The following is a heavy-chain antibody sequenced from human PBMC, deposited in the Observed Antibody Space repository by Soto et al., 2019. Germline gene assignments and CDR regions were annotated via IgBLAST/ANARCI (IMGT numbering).Heavy chain of an antibody. D-gene: IGHD3-10*01. CDR1: GYTFSTYG. V-gene: IGHV1-18*01. Sequence: QVQLVQSGAEVKKPGASVKVSCEASGYTFSTYGITWVRQAPGQGLEWMGWISDNSGTTNYVQQLQGRLTMTTDTSTSTAYMELSSLRSDDTAVYYCAREGVRGQRGVTYCDYWGQGTLVTVSS. J-gene: IGHJ4*02. CDR2: ISDNSGTT. CDR3: AREGVRGQRGVTYCDY.